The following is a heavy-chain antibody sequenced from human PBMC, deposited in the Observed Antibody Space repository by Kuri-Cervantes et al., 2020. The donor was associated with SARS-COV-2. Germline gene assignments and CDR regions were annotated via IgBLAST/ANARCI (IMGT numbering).Heavy chain of an antibody. CDR3: ARDPGGLDAFDI. CDR1: GYTFTGYY. V-gene: IGHV1-2*02. J-gene: IGHJ3*02. Sequence: ASVKVSCKASGYTFTGYYMHWVRQAPGQGLEWMGWINPNSGGTNYAQKFQGRVTMTRDTSISTAYMELSRLRSGDTAMYYCARDPGGLDAFDIWGQGTMVTVSS. D-gene: IGHD4-23*01. CDR2: INPNSGGT.